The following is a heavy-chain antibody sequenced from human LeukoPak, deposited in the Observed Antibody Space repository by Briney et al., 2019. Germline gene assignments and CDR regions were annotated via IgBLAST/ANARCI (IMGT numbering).Heavy chain of an antibody. V-gene: IGHV3-30*02. D-gene: IGHD6-13*01. CDR2: IRYDGSNK. Sequence: GGSLRLSCAASGLTFSTHGIHWVRQAPGKGLEWVAFIRYDGSNKYYADSVKGRFTISRDTSKNTLYLQMNSLRAEDTAVYYCARRIGGAITATGGSDAFDIWGQGTMVTVSS. CDR1: GLTFSTHG. CDR3: ARRIGGAITATGGSDAFDI. J-gene: IGHJ3*02.